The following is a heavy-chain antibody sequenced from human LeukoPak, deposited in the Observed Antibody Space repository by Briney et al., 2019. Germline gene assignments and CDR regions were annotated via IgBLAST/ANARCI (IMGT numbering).Heavy chain of an antibody. CDR1: QFRFPFSHYG. CDR2: IWSDGTNQ. V-gene: IGHV3-33*06. D-gene: IGHD4-11*01. Sequence: GKSLTLSCVASQFRFPFSHYGMHWVRQAPGRGLEWVAVIWSDGTNQYYADSVKGRFAISRDNSKNTVYLQMNSLRAEDTAVYFCEKDAQRGFDYSNSLEYWGQGTLVTVSS. J-gene: IGHJ4*02. CDR3: EKDAQRGFDYSNSLEY.